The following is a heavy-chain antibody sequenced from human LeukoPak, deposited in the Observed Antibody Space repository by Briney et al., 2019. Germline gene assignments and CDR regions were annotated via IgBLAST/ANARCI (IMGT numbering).Heavy chain of an antibody. Sequence: GASVKVSCKASGGTFSSYAISWVRQAPGQGLEWMGGIIPIFGTANYAQKFQGRVTITADESTSTAYMELSSLRAEDTAVYYCAREKGDYYGSGSYSNWGQGTLVTVSS. CDR3: AREKGDYYGSGSYSN. CDR1: GGTFSSYA. V-gene: IGHV1-69*13. J-gene: IGHJ4*02. D-gene: IGHD3-10*01. CDR2: IIPIFGTA.